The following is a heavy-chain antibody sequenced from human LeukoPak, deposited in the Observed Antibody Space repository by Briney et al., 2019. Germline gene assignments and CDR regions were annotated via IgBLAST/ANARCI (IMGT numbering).Heavy chain of an antibody. Sequence: ASVKVSCKASGYTFTSYGISWVRQAPGQGLEWMGWISAYNGNTNYAQKLQGRVTMTTDTSTSTAYMELRSLRSDDTAVYYCASLQFHDSSGYPFDYWGQGTLVTVSS. CDR2: ISAYNGNT. J-gene: IGHJ4*02. CDR1: GYTFTSYG. V-gene: IGHV1-18*01. CDR3: ASLQFHDSSGYPFDY. D-gene: IGHD3-22*01.